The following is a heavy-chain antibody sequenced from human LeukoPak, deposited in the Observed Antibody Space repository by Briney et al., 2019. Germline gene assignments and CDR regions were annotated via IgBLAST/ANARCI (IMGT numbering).Heavy chain of an antibody. D-gene: IGHD4-17*01. CDR2: ISGSGCST. Sequence: GGSLRLSCAASGFTFSSYAMSWVRQAPGKGLEWVSAISGSGCSTYYADSVKGRFTISRDNSKNTLYLQMNSLRAEDTAVYYCAKDTGSYGDYFDYFDYWGQGTLVTVSS. CDR3: AKDTGSYGDYFDYFDY. J-gene: IGHJ4*02. V-gene: IGHV3-23*01. CDR1: GFTFSSYA.